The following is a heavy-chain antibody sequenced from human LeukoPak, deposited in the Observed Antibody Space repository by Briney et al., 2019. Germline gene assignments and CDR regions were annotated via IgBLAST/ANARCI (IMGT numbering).Heavy chain of an antibody. Sequence: PSETLSLTCAVYGEPFNGYYWNWIRQSPGKGLEWIGEINHSGSTNYNPSLKSRVTISVDTSKNQFSLKLSSVTAADTAVYYCARHAPMVPYYYYGMDVWGQGTTVTVSS. D-gene: IGHD4/OR15-4a*01. CDR2: INHSGST. CDR3: ARHAPMVPYYYYGMDV. V-gene: IGHV4-34*01. J-gene: IGHJ6*02. CDR1: GEPFNGYY.